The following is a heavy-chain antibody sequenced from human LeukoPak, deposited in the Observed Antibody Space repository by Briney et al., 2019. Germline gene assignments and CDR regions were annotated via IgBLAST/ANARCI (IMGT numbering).Heavy chain of an antibody. Sequence: GSLRLSCAASGFTVSSNYMIWVHQDPGKGLEWVSAIYSSGSTYYADSVKGRFTISRDNSKNTLYLQMTSLRAEDTAVYYCAGNMAPTAKGGTFDYWGQGTLVTVSS. CDR3: AGNMAPTAKGGTFDY. CDR2: IYSSGST. V-gene: IGHV3-53*01. D-gene: IGHD1-1*01. CDR1: GFTVSSNY. J-gene: IGHJ4*02.